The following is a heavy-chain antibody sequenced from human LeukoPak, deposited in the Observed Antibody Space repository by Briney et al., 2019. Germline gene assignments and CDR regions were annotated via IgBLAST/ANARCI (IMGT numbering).Heavy chain of an antibody. CDR1: GFTFSYYS. CDR2: ISTSSSRI. D-gene: IGHD2-15*01. V-gene: IGHV3-21*01. Sequence: PGGSLRLSCAASGFTFSYYSMNWVRQAPGKGLEWISSISTSSSRIYYADSVKGRFTISRDNAKKSVFLQMNSLRAEDTAMYYCARDILRGGGGSPCDYWGQGTLVTVSS. CDR3: ARDILRGGGGSPCDY. J-gene: IGHJ4*02.